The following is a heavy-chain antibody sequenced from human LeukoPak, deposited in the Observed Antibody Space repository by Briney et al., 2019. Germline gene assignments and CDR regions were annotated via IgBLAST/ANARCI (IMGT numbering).Heavy chain of an antibody. CDR3: ARGLGRDGYNAPGGY. V-gene: IGHV1-2*02. CDR2: INPNSGGT. Sequence: ASVKVSCKASGYTFTGYYMHWVRQAPGQGLEWMGWINPNSGGTNYAQKFQGRVTMTRDTSIGTAYMELSRLRSDDTAVYYCARGLGRDGYNAPGGYWGQGTLVTVSS. D-gene: IGHD5-24*01. J-gene: IGHJ4*02. CDR1: GYTFTGYY.